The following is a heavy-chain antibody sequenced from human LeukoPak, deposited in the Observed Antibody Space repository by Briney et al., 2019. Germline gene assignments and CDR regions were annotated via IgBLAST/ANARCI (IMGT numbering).Heavy chain of an antibody. CDR2: IYHSGST. J-gene: IGHJ4*02. D-gene: IGHD5-18*01. CDR1: NSYW. V-gene: IGHV4-39*02. CDR3: AREGYSPFFDY. Sequence: NSYWMTWIRQPPGKGLEWIGSIYHSGSTYYNPSLKSRVTISVDTFKNQFFLKLSSVTAADTAVYYCAREGYSPFFDYWGQGTLGTVSS.